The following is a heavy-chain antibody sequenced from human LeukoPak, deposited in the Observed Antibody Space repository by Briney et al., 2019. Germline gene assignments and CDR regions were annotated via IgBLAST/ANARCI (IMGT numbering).Heavy chain of an antibody. CDR2: VHYSGST. V-gene: IGHV4-59*01. D-gene: IGHD1-7*01. Sequence: PSETLSLTCTDSDGSINSYYWSWIRQSPGKGLEWIGYVHYSGSTNYNPSLKSRVTTSLDTSTKHAPLKLNSVTGVDTAVYYCARATGTTRHAFDIWGQGTMVTVSS. CDR1: DGSINSYY. CDR3: ARATGTTRHAFDI. J-gene: IGHJ3*02.